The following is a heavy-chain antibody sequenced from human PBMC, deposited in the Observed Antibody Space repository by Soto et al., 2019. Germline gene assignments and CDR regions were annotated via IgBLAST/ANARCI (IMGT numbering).Heavy chain of an antibody. CDR1: GGSISSGGYY. CDR3: ARTKMQRGPIPYFDY. CDR2: IYHSGST. J-gene: IGHJ4*02. V-gene: IGHV4-31*03. Sequence: QVQLQESGPGLVKPSQTLSLTCTVSGGSISSGGYYWSWIRQHPGKGLEWIGYIYHSGSTYHNPSLKSRVNISVDTSKNQFSLKLSSVTAADTAVYYCARTKMQRGPIPYFDYWGQGTLVTVSS. D-gene: IGHD6-25*01.